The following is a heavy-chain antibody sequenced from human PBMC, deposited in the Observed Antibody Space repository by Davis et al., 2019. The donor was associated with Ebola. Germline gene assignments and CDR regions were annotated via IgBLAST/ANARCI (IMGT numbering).Heavy chain of an antibody. D-gene: IGHD4-11*01. J-gene: IGHJ6*02. CDR3: ARGQSGGTVTKAFYYYGMDV. CDR1: GYTFMNYF. V-gene: IGHV1-2*02. CDR2: INPNTGGI. Sequence: ASVQVSCNTSGYTFMNYFMYWVRHAPGQGLESMGWINPNTGGINYSPQFQGRVTLTTDTSSTTAYMELSRLRSDDTAVYYCARGQSGGTVTKAFYYYGMDVWGRGTTVNVSS.